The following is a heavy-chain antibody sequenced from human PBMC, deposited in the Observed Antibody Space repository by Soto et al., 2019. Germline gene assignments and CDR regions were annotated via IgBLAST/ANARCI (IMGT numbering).Heavy chain of an antibody. CDR3: ARGQGAAIGDYYHGMDV. CDR2: IRSRANNFAT. Sequence: GGSLRLSCAASGFIFSGSAIHWVRQASGKGLEWVGRIRSRANNFATSSAASVKGRFTFSRDDSKNTAYLQMNTLKPEDTAVYYCARGQGAAIGDYYHGMDVWGQGTTVTVS. V-gene: IGHV3-73*01. D-gene: IGHD2-2*02. J-gene: IGHJ6*02. CDR1: GFIFSGSA.